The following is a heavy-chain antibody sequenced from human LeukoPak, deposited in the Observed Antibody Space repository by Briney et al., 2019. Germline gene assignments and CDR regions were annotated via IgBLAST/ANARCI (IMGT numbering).Heavy chain of an antibody. CDR3: ARVKKTVAGREGYFDY. CDR2: ISSSSSYI. Sequence: PGGSLRLSCAASGFTFSSYAMSWVRQAPGRGLEWVSSISSSSSYIYYADSVKGRFTISRDNAKNSLYLQMNSLRAEDTAVYYCARVKKTVAGREGYFDYWGQGTLVTVSS. V-gene: IGHV3-21*01. CDR1: GFTFSSYA. J-gene: IGHJ4*02. D-gene: IGHD6-19*01.